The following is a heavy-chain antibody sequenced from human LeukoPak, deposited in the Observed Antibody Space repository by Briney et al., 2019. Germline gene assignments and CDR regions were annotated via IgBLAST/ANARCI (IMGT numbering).Heavy chain of an antibody. D-gene: IGHD5-12*01. J-gene: IGHJ6*03. CDR1: GGSISSYY. CDR2: IHYSGST. CDR3: ARTTEGYAGGPGYSYYYYMDV. Sequence: SETLSLTCTVSGGSISSYYWSWIRQPPGKGLEWIGYIHYSGSTHYNPSLKSRVTISVDTSRNQVSLKLRSVTAADTAVYYCARTTEGYAGGPGYSYYYYMDVWGKGTTVTISS. V-gene: IGHV4-59*01.